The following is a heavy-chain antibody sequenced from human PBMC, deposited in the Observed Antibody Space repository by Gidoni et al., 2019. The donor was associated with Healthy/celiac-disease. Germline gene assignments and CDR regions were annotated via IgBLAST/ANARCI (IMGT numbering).Heavy chain of an antibody. CDR2: INHSGST. D-gene: IGHD5-12*01. CDR3: ARRLEMATIYPHDDFDI. J-gene: IGHJ3*02. Sequence: QVQLQPWCAGLLTPSETLSLTCSIYVGSFRCYYWSWIRQPPGKGLEWIVEINHSGSTNYNPSLKSRVTISVDTSKNQFSLKLSSVTAADTAVYYCARRLEMATIYPHDDFDIWGQGTMVTVSS. CDR1: VGSFRCYY. V-gene: IGHV4-34*01.